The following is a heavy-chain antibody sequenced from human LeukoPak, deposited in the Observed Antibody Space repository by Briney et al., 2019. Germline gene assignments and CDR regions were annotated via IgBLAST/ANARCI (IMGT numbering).Heavy chain of an antibody. V-gene: IGHV2-5*01. CDR3: ARRVGATTSYYYYYYMDV. Sequence: SGPTLVKPTQTLTLTCTFSGFSLSTSGVGVGWIRQPPGKALEWLTLIYWNDDKRYSPSLKSRLTITKDTSKNQLVLTMPNLDPVDTATYYCARRVGATTSYYYYYYMDVWGKGTTVTVSS. CDR2: IYWNDDK. CDR1: GFSLSTSGVG. D-gene: IGHD1-26*01. J-gene: IGHJ6*03.